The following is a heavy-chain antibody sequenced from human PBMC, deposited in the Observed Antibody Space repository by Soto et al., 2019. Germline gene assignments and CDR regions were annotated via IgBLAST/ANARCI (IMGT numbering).Heavy chain of an antibody. J-gene: IGHJ6*02. D-gene: IGHD3-3*01. V-gene: IGHV4-31*03. Sequence: TLSLTCTVSGGSISSGGYYWTWIRQHPGKGLEWIGYIYYTGSIYYNPSLKSRVTISVDTSKNQFSLKLSSVTAADTAVYYCAXXLRFXGFYGMDVWGQGNTLTVSS. CDR1: GGSISSGGYY. CDR2: IYYTGSI. CDR3: AXXLRFXGFYGMDV.